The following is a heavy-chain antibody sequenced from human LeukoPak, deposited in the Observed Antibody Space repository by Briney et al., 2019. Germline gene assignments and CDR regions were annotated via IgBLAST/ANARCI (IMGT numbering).Heavy chain of an antibody. CDR1: GFTFSSYW. D-gene: IGHD1-26*01. CDR2: INSDGSST. V-gene: IGHV3-74*01. J-gene: IGHJ4*02. CDR3: ATDRNSGKYYDC. Sequence: GGSLRLSCAASGFTFSSYWMHWVRQAPGKGLVWVSRINSDGSSTSYADSVKGRFTISRDNAKNTLYLRMNSLRAEDTAVYYCATDRNSGKYYDCWGQGTLVTVSS.